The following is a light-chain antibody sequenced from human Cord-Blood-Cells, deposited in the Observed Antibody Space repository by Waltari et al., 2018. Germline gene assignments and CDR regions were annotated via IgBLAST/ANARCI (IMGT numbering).Light chain of an antibody. CDR3: SSYTSSSTLWV. CDR2: EVS. J-gene: IGLJ3*02. CDR1: SSDVGGSNY. V-gene: IGLV2-14*01. Sequence: QSALTQTASVSGSPGPSITLPCTGTSSDVGGSNYVSWYQQHPGKAPKLTIYEVSNRPSGVSNRFSGSKSGNTASLTISGLQAEDEADYYCSSYTSSSTLWVFGGGTKLTVL.